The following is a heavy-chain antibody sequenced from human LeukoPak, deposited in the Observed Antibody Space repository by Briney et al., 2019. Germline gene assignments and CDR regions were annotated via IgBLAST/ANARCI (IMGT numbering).Heavy chain of an antibody. CDR1: GYSFTSYW. J-gene: IGHJ5*02. D-gene: IGHD3-10*01. CDR2: IYPGDSDT. Sequence: GESLKISCKGSGYSFTSYWIGWVRQMPGKGLEWMGIIYPGDSDTRYSPSFQGQVTISADKSISTAYLQWSSLKASDTAMYYRARSRVVRGVINWFDPWGQGTLVTVSS. V-gene: IGHV5-51*01. CDR3: ARSRVVRGVINWFDP.